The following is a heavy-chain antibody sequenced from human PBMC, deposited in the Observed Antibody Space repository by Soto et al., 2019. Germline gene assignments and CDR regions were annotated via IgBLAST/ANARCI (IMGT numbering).Heavy chain of an antibody. CDR1: GFTFCNYA. V-gene: IGHV3-23*01. Sequence: PGGSLRLSCAASGFTFCNYAMTWVRQAPGEGLERVSGVTRGGSAYYADSVKGRFTISRDNSKNTVFLQMNSLRAEDTAIYYCAKDDCSICNGPAYNFDMDVWGQGTTVTVSS. CDR3: AKDDCSICNGPAYNFDMDV. J-gene: IGHJ6*02. D-gene: IGHD2-15*01. CDR2: VTRGGSA.